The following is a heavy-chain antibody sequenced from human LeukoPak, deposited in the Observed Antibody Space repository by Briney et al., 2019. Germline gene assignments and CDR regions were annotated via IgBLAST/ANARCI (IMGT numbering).Heavy chain of an antibody. CDR3: AKDRVVGTTRGAFDI. D-gene: IGHD1-26*01. Sequence: GGSLRLSCAASGFTFSDYGMYWVRQAPGKGLEWVSLIWYDGGKKYYTDSVRGRFTISRDNSKNTLYLQMNSLRAEDTAVYYCAKDRVVGTTRGAFDIWGQGTMVTVSS. CDR2: IWYDGGKK. CDR1: GFTFSDYG. V-gene: IGHV3-33*06. J-gene: IGHJ3*02.